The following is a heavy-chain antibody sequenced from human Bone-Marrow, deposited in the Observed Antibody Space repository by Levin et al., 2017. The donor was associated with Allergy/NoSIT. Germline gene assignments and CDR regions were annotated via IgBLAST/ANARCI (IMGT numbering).Heavy chain of an antibody. CDR3: ARDYGKTYYYDSSGYYY. CDR1: GFTFSSYS. D-gene: IGHD3-22*01. J-gene: IGHJ4*02. Sequence: GGSLRLSCAASGFTFSSYSMNWVRQAPGKGLEWVSSISSSSSYIYYADSVKGRFTISRDNAKNSLYLQMNSLRAEDTAVYYYARDYGKTYYYDSSGYYYWGQGTLVTVSS. CDR2: ISSSSSYI. V-gene: IGHV3-21*01.